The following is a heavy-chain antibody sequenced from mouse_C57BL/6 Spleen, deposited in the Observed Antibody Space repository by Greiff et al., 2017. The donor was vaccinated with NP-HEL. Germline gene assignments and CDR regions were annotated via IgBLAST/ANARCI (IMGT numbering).Heavy chain of an antibody. CDR3: TRESTITTVVEPAWFAY. Sequence: EVKLVESGEGLVKPGGSLKLSCAASGFTFSSYAMSWVRQTPEKRLEWVAYISSGGDYIYYADTVKGRFTISRDNARNTLYLQMSSLKSEDTAMYYCTRESTITTVVEPAWFAYWGQGTLVTVSA. V-gene: IGHV5-9-1*02. CDR2: ISSGGDYI. J-gene: IGHJ3*01. D-gene: IGHD1-1*01. CDR1: GFTFSSYA.